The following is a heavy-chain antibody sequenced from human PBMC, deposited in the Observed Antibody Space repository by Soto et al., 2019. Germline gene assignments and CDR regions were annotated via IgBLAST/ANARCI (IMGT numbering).Heavy chain of an antibody. Sequence: QVQLVQSGTEVKRPGASLKVSCKASGYTFIDYYIHWVRQAPGQGPEWMGWIHPNSGGTHYAQKFQGRVTLPRDPSISTAYMELSRLTSDDTAVYSWARGWQWLVGGDWGQGTLVIVSA. CDR3: ARGWQWLVGGD. V-gene: IGHV1-2*02. CDR1: GYTFIDYY. D-gene: IGHD6-19*01. J-gene: IGHJ4*02. CDR2: IHPNSGGT.